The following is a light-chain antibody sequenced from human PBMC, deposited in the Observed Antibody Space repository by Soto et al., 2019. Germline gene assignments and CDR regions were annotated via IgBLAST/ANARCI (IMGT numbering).Light chain of an antibody. CDR1: SSDVGGYNY. J-gene: IGLJ1*01. Sequence: QSALTQPASLSGSPGQSITISCTGTSSDVGGYNYVSWYQQHPGKAPKLMIYEVSNRPSGVSNRFSGSKSGNTASLTISGLQAEAEADYYCSSYTSSSTPDVFGTGTKVTVL. V-gene: IGLV2-14*01. CDR2: EVS. CDR3: SSYTSSSTPDV.